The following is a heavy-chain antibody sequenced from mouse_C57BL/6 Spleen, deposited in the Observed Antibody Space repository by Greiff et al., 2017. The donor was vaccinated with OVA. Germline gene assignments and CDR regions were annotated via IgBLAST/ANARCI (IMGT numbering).Heavy chain of an antibody. CDR1: GYTFTSYG. Sequence: LVESGAELARPGASVKLSCKASGYTFTSYGISWVKQRTGQGLEWIGEIYPRSGNTYYNEKFKGKATLTADKSSSTAYMELRSLTSEDSAVYFCARSYGSSHWYFDVWGTGTTVTVSS. J-gene: IGHJ1*03. CDR3: ARSYGSSHWYFDV. CDR2: IYPRSGNT. V-gene: IGHV1-81*01. D-gene: IGHD1-1*01.